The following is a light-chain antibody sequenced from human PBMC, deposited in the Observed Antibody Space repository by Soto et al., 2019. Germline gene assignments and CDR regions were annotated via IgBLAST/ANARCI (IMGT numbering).Light chain of an antibody. V-gene: IGKV3-11*01. CDR2: AAS. Sequence: EIVLTQSPATLCLSPGERATLSCRASQSVGTLLAWYHQKPGQAPRLLIYAASNRATGIPARFSGSGSGTDFTLTISSLEPEDFAIYYCQQNSLANALGQGTKLEIK. CDR1: QSVGTL. J-gene: IGKJ2*01. CDR3: QQNSLANA.